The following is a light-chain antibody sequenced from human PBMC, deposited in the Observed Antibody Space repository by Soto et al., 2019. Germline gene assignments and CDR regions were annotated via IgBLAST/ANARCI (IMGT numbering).Light chain of an antibody. CDR2: GAS. J-gene: IGKJ5*01. V-gene: IGKV3-15*01. CDR3: HQYDNWPKT. Sequence: EIGLTLFPSTPSFSPGEKATLSRRASQSVSSSYLAWYQQKPGQAPRLLIYGASSRATGIPARFSGSGSGTEFTLTISSLQSEDFAVYYCHQYDNWPKTSGQGTRLEIK. CDR1: QSVSSSY.